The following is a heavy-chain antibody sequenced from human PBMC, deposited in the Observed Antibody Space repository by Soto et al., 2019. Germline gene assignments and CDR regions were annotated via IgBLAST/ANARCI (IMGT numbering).Heavy chain of an antibody. V-gene: IGHV3-11*01. J-gene: IGHJ1*01. CDR3: AKEGNRFQH. CDR1: GFAFNDYY. CDR2: ISGTANTI. D-gene: IGHD3-10*01. Sequence: QVQLVESGGGLVQPGGSLRLSCAASGFAFNDYYMSWIRQAPGKGLEWISYISGTANTIYYADSVKGRFTISRDNAKSSLYLQMNSLRAEDTAVYYCAKEGNRFQHWGQGTLVTVSS.